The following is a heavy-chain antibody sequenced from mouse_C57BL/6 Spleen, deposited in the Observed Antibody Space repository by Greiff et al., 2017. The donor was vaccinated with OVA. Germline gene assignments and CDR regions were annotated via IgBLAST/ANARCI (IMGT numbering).Heavy chain of an antibody. V-gene: IGHV5-12*01. Sequence: EVRLVESGGGLVQPGGSLKLSCAASGFTFSDYYMYWVRQTPEKRLEWVAYIRNGGGSTYYPDTVKGRFTISRDNAKNTLYLQMSRLKSEDTAMYYCARFYGDYAMDYWGQGTSVTVSS. D-gene: IGHD1-1*01. CDR1: GFTFSDYY. CDR3: ARFYGDYAMDY. J-gene: IGHJ4*01. CDR2: IRNGGGST.